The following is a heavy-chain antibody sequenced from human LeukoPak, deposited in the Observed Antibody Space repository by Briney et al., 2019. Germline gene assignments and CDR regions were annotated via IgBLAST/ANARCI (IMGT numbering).Heavy chain of an antibody. V-gene: IGHV4-39*01. CDR3: SRHGSMTSTLNQ. D-gene: IGHD2/OR15-2a*01. CDR2: IYYSGST. CDR1: GGSILGSTYY. J-gene: IGHJ4*02. Sequence: SSETLSLTCTVSGGSILGSTYYWAWIRQPPGKGLEWIGSIYYSGSTYYNPSLKSRVTISVDTSKNQFSLKLSSVTAADTAVYYCSRHGSMTSTLNQWGQGTLVTVSS.